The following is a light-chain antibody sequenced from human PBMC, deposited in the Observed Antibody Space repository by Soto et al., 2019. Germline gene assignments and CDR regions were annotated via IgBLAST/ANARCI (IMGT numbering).Light chain of an antibody. CDR1: SSNVGGYNF. V-gene: IGLV2-14*01. CDR2: EVN. J-gene: IGLJ3*02. Sequence: QSALTQPASVSGSPGQSITISCTGTSSNVGGYNFVSWYQQHPGKAPKLMIYEVNNRPSGVSNRFSASKSGNTASLTISGLQDDDEADYYCSSWTSSTTQVLGGGTQLTVL. CDR3: SSWTSSTTQV.